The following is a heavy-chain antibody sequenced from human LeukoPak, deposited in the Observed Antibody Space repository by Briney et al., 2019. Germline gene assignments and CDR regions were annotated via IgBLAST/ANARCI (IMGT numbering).Heavy chain of an antibody. CDR1: GYTLTGYY. CDR2: INPNTGAT. Sequence: GSSVKVSCKASGYTLTGYYLHWVRQAPGQGLEWMGWINPNTGATHSAQKFQGRITMTRDSSISTAYMDLSRLRSDDTAVYYCARDRVGSGWPRPYYFEVWGQGNLVTVSS. D-gene: IGHD6-19*01. J-gene: IGHJ4*02. V-gene: IGHV1-2*02. CDR3: ARDRVGSGWPRPYYFEV.